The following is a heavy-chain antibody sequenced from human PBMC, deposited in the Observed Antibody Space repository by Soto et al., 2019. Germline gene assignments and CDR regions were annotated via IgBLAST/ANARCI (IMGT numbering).Heavy chain of an antibody. V-gene: IGHV3-21*01. CDR1: GFTFRSFT. CDR3: TRDASRDSSARGWFDP. CDR2: ISSNSAYI. J-gene: IGHJ5*02. D-gene: IGHD6-13*01. Sequence: LRLSCAASGFTFRSFTMNWVRQAPGKGLEWVSTISSNSAYIYYTDALRGRFTISRDNAKNSLHLQMNSLRAEDTAVYYCTRDASRDSSARGWFDPWGPGTLVTSPQ.